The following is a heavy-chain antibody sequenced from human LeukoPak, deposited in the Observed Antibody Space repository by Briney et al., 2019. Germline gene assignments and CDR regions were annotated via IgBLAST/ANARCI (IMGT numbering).Heavy chain of an antibody. D-gene: IGHD3-10*01. V-gene: IGHV1-2*02. CDR1: GYSFTGYY. CDR3: ATDFYYGSGNYPDY. CDR2: INPNSGGT. J-gene: IGHJ4*02. Sequence: ASVKVSCKASGYSFTGYYMFWVRQAPGQGLEWMGWINPNSGGTNYAQRFQGRVTMTRDTSISTAYMELSRLRSDDTVVYYCATDFYYGSGNYPDYWGQGTPVTVSS.